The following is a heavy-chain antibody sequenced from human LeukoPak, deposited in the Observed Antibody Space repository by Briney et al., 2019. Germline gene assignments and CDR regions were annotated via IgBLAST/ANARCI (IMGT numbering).Heavy chain of an antibody. D-gene: IGHD1-26*01. Sequence: PGGPLRLSCVASGFTFSNYEMNWVRQAPGKGLEWVSFVSHTSDFIYYADSVKGRFTISRDNAKNSLYLQMNSLRAEGTAVYYCARDGRGVGDTAFDYWGQGTLVTVSS. CDR3: ARDGRGVGDTAFDY. CDR1: GFTFSNYE. CDR2: VSHTSDFI. J-gene: IGHJ4*02. V-gene: IGHV3-48*03.